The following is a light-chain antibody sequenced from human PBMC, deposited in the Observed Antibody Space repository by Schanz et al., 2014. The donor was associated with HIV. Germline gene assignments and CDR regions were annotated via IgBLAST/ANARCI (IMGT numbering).Light chain of an antibody. Sequence: QSALTQPPSASGSPGQSVTISCTGTSSDIGGSKYFFWYQQHPGKAPKLIIYEVNKRPSGVPDRFSGSRSGNTASLTISGLQAEDEAEYFCCSYAGTYNFDWVFGGGTKLTVL. CDR2: EVN. CDR3: CSYAGTYNFDWV. CDR1: SSDIGGSKY. V-gene: IGLV2-8*01. J-gene: IGLJ3*02.